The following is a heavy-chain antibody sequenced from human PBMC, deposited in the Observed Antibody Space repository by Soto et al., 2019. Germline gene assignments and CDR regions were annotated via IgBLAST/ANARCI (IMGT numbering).Heavy chain of an antibody. V-gene: IGHV3-30*18. Sequence: GGSLRLFCAASGFTFSSSGLHWVRQAPGKGLEWVAVISYDGTNKYYADSGKGRFTISRDNSKNTLYLQMNSLRAEDTAVYYCAKGGRGGYDYIDYWGQGTLVTVSS. J-gene: IGHJ4*02. CDR2: ISYDGTNK. CDR1: GFTFSSSG. CDR3: AKGGRGGYDYIDY. D-gene: IGHD5-12*01.